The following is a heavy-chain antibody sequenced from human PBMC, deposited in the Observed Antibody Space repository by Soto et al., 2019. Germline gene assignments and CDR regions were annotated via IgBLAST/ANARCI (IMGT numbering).Heavy chain of an antibody. V-gene: IGHV4-34*01. CDR1: GGSFSDTY. CDR3: ARGVRLLRGSFDP. Sequence: QVHLQQWGAVLLKPSETLSLTCAVYGGSFSDTYWNWFRQLPGKGLERIGESNHNTNTIYNPSLTSRVTISVDTSKNHFSLKLTSVTAADTAVYYCARGVRLLRGSFDPWGQGTLVTVSS. D-gene: IGHD2-21*01. J-gene: IGHJ5*02. CDR2: SNHNTNT.